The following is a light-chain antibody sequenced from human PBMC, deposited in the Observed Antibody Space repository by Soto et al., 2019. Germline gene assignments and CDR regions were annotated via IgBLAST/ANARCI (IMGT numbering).Light chain of an antibody. CDR2: DVR. CDR1: SGDVGGSDF. J-gene: IGLJ3*02. Sequence: QSVLTQPASVSGSPGQSITISCTGTSGDVGGSDFVSWYQLHPGEAPKVLIYDVRNRPSWISNRFSASKSGNTASLTISGLQAEDEAEYYCSSYTTINTVVFGGGTKVTVL. V-gene: IGLV2-14*03. CDR3: SSYTTINTVV.